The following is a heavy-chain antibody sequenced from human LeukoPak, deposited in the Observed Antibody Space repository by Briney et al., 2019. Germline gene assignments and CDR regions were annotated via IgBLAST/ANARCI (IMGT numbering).Heavy chain of an antibody. V-gene: IGHV4-39*01. Sequence: SETLSLTCTVSGGSISSSSYYWGWIRQTPGKGLEWIGSIYYSGSTYYNPSLKSRVTISVDTSKNQFSLKLSSVTAADTAVYYCARHPGRDGYHVFDYWGQGTLVTVSS. CDR3: ARHPGRDGYHVFDY. CDR1: GGSISSSSYY. J-gene: IGHJ4*02. D-gene: IGHD5-24*01. CDR2: IYYSGST.